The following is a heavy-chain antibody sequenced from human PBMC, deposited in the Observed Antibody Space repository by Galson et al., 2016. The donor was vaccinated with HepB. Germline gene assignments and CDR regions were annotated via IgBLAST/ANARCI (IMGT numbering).Heavy chain of an antibody. CDR1: GYTFTRYY. Sequence: SVKVSCKAAGYTFTRYYMHWVRQAPGQGLEWMGIIDPSGGSTTYAQRFQGRVTMTRDTSTSTVYMELSSLRSEDTAVYYCAREYYDFWTGYRGAWFAPWGQGTLVTVSS. CDR2: IDPSGGST. CDR3: AREYYDFWTGYRGAWFAP. V-gene: IGHV1-46*01. D-gene: IGHD3-3*01. J-gene: IGHJ5*02.